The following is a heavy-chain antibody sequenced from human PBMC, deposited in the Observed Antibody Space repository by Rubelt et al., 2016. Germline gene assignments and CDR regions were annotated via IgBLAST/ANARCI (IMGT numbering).Heavy chain of an antibody. CDR1: GYTFTSYG. CDR3: ARDLVEYSSSSPSDY. Sequence: QVQLMQSGAEVKKPGASVKVSCKASGYTFTSYGISWVRQAPGQGLEWMGWINTYNVITYSAQKFQGGVSMTTDSGSTTAVMGLRSRRSDDTAVYFWARDLVEYSSSSPSDYWGQGTLVTVSS. V-gene: IGHV1-18*01. CDR2: INTYNVIT. D-gene: IGHD6-6*01. J-gene: IGHJ4*02.